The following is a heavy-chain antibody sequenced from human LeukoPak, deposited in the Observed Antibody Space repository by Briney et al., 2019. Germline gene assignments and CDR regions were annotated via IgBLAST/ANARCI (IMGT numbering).Heavy chain of an antibody. Sequence: VASVKVSCKASGYTFTSYDINWVRQATGQGLEWMGWMNPNSGNTGYAQKFQGRVTITRNTSISTAYMELSSLRSEDTAVYYCARQTYGSGSYSVDYWGQGTLVTVSS. D-gene: IGHD3-10*01. CDR3: ARQTYGSGSYSVDY. V-gene: IGHV1-8*03. CDR1: GYTFTSYD. J-gene: IGHJ4*02. CDR2: MNPNSGNT.